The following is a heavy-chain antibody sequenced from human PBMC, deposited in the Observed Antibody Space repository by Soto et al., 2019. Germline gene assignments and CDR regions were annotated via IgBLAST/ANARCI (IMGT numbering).Heavy chain of an antibody. CDR1: GGSISSSNW. CDR2: IYHSGST. V-gene: IGHV4-4*02. D-gene: IGHD3-9*01. J-gene: IGHJ4*02. CDR3: ARLYDILTGYFLFDY. Sequence: SETLSLTCAVSGGSISSSNWWSWARQPPGKGLEWIGEIYHSGSTNYNPSLKSRVTISVDKSKNQFSLKLSSVTAADTAVYYCARLYDILTGYFLFDYWGQGTLVTVSS.